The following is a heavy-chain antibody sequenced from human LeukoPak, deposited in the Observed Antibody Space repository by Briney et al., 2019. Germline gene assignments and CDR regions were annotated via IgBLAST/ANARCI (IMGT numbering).Heavy chain of an antibody. D-gene: IGHD1/OR15-1a*01. Sequence: GGSLRLSCAASGFTFGSYSMNWVRQAPGKGLEWVAYISRSGSTQHCADSVKGRFTISRDNAKNSLYLQMNSLRAEDTAVYYCATFGGTTARPLAAEFSFDCWGQGTLVTVSS. J-gene: IGHJ4*02. CDR2: ISRSGSTQ. CDR1: GFTFGSYS. V-gene: IGHV3-48*01. CDR3: ATFGGTTARPLAAEFSFDC.